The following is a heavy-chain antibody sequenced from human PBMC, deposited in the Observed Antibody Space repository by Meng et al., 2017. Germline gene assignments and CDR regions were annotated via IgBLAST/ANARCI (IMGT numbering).Heavy chain of an antibody. V-gene: IGHV3-21*01. J-gene: IGHJ4*02. CDR1: GFTFSSYS. Sequence: GESLKISCAASGFTFSSYSMNWVRQAPGKGLEWVSSISSSSSYIYYADSVKGRFTISRDNAKNSLYLQMNSLRAEDTAVYYCARERESYYDSSGYYNASFDYWGQGTLVTVSS. CDR2: ISSSSSYI. D-gene: IGHD3-22*01. CDR3: ARERESYYDSSGYYNASFDY.